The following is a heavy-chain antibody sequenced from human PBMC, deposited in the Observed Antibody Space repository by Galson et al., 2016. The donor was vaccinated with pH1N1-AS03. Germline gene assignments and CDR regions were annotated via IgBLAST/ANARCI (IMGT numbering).Heavy chain of an antibody. CDR1: GFNFRGYY. CDR3: ARLQRDTILTDSFFDY. J-gene: IGHJ4*02. D-gene: IGHD5-18*01. Sequence: SLRLSCAASGFNFRGYYMSWIRQAPGKGLEWVSYINAGNNYREYADPVKGRFTVSRDNAKSSLYLQMNSLRAEDTAVYYCARLQRDTILTDSFFDYWGQGTLVTVSS. CDR2: INAGNNYR. V-gene: IGHV3-11*06.